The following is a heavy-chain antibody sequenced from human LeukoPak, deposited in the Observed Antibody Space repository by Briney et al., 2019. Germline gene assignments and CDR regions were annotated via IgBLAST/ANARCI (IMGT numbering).Heavy chain of an antibody. CDR2: ISSSSSYI. D-gene: IGHD3-10*01. CDR1: GFTFSSYG. J-gene: IGHJ6*03. Sequence: GGSLRLSCAASGFTFSSYGMHWVRQAPGKGLEWVSSISSSSSYIYYADSVKGRFTISRDNAKNSLYLQMNSLRAEDTAVYYCARDLAGYYYYYMDVWGKGTTVTVSS. CDR3: ARDLAGYYYYYMDV. V-gene: IGHV3-21*01.